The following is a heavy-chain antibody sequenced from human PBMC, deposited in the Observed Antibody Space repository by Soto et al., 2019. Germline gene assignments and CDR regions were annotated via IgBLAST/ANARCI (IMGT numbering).Heavy chain of an antibody. CDR2: ISGSGGST. CDR3: VKRRMATAGVFDY. Sequence: GGSLRLSCAASGFTSSSYAMSWVRQAPGKGLEWVSAISGSGGSTYYADSVKGRFTISRDNSKNTLYLQVSSLRVEDTAVYYCVKRRMATAGVFDYWGQGTLVTVSS. D-gene: IGHD6-13*01. V-gene: IGHV3-23*01. CDR1: GFTSSSYA. J-gene: IGHJ4*02.